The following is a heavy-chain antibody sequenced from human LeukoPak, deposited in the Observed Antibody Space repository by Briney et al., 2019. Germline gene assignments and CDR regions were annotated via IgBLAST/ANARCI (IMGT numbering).Heavy chain of an antibody. J-gene: IGHJ6*03. Sequence: ASVKVSCKASGYTFTSYGISWVRQAPGQGLEWMGWISAYNGNTNYAQKIQGRVTMTTDTSTSPAYMELRSLRSDETAVYYCARRGGKNYGDYVVYYYYMDVWGKGTTVTVSS. CDR3: ARRGGKNYGDYVVYYYYMDV. CDR1: GYTFTSYG. CDR2: ISAYNGNT. V-gene: IGHV1-18*01. D-gene: IGHD4-17*01.